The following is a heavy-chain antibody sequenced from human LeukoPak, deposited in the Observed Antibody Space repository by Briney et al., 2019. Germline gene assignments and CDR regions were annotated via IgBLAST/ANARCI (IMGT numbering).Heavy chain of an antibody. V-gene: IGHV5-51*01. J-gene: IGHJ5*02. Sequence: GESLKISRKGSGYSYTSYWIGWVRQMPGKGLEWMGIIYPGDSDTRYSPSFQAHVPISADKSIPTPYLHGSSHTASDTAMYYCARHLEGAGPDWFDPWGQGTLVTVSS. D-gene: IGHD1-26*01. CDR2: IYPGDSDT. CDR1: GYSYTSYW. CDR3: ARHLEGAGPDWFDP.